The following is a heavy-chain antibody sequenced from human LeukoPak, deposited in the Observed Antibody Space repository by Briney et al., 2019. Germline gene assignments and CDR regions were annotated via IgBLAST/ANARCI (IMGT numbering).Heavy chain of an antibody. D-gene: IGHD2-2*01. CDR2: IYTSGST. V-gene: IGHV4-61*02. J-gene: IGHJ5*02. CDR1: GGSISSSSSY. CDR3: ALRGLVRGFDP. Sequence: SQTLSLTCTVSGGSISSSSSYCNWIRQPAGKGLEWIGRIYTSGSTNYNPSLKGRVTISVDTSKNQFSLKLSSVTAADTAVYYCALRGLVRGFDPWGQETLVTVSS.